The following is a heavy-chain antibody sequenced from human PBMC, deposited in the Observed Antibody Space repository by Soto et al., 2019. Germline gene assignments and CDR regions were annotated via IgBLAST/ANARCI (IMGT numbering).Heavy chain of an antibody. J-gene: IGHJ3*02. D-gene: IGHD2-15*01. CDR3: ARAYSDAFDI. V-gene: IGHV3-11*01. Sequence: GGSLRLSCAASGFTFRDYYMTWIRQAPGKGLDWVAYISSSGTGIYYADSVKGRLTISRDNTKNSLYLQMSSLRAEDTAVYYCARAYSDAFDIWGQGTMVTVSS. CDR1: GFTFRDYY. CDR2: ISSSGTGI.